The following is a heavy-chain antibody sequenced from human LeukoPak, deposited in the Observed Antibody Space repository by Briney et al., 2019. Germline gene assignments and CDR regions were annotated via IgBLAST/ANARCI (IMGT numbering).Heavy chain of an antibody. CDR1: GFTFRTSG. CDR3: AKDRLRYQLLSSAEYFQH. V-gene: IGHV3-23*01. Sequence: GGSLRLSCAASGFTFRTSGMSWVRQAPGKGLEWVSAISGSGVSTYYADSVKGRFTISRDNSKNTLYLQMNSLRAEDTAVYYCAKDRLRYQLLSSAEYFQHWGQGTLVTVSS. D-gene: IGHD2-2*01. CDR2: ISGSGVST. J-gene: IGHJ1*01.